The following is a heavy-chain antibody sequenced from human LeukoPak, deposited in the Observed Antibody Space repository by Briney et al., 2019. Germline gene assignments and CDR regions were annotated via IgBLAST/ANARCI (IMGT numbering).Heavy chain of an antibody. J-gene: IGHJ4*02. CDR1: GFTFSSYW. Sequence: GGSLRLSCAASGFTFSSYWMYWVRQAPGKGLELVASIKQDGSEKYYVDSVKGRFTISRDNAKNSLYLQMNSLRAEDTAVYYCARAPARARLDYWGQGTLVTVSS. D-gene: IGHD6-6*01. CDR2: IKQDGSEK. V-gene: IGHV3-7*01. CDR3: ARAPARARLDY.